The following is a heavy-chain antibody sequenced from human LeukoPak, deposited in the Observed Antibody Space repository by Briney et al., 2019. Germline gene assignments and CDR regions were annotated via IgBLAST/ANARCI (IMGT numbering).Heavy chain of an antibody. CDR1: GYTFTSYG. D-gene: IGHD2-2*01. J-gene: IGHJ4*02. V-gene: IGHV1-18*01. Sequence: ASVKVSCKASGYTFTSYGISWVRQAPGQGLEWMGWISAYNGNTNYAQKLQGRVTMTTNTSTSTAYMELRSLRSDDTAAYYCARAFCSSTSCYADYWGQGTLVTVSS. CDR3: ARAFCSSTSCYADY. CDR2: ISAYNGNT.